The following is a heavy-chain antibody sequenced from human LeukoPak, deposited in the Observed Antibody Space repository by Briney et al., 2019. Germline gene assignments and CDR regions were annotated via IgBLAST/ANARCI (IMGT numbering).Heavy chain of an antibody. J-gene: IGHJ6*03. Sequence: GGSLRLSCAASGFTVSSNYMSWVRQAPGKGLEWVSVIYSGGSTYYADSVKGRFTISRDNAKNSLYLQMNSLRAEDTAVYYCARADSSIAARLSRSSIFNYYYYMDVWGKGTTVTVSS. CDR2: IYSGGST. V-gene: IGHV3-66*01. CDR1: GFTVSSNY. D-gene: IGHD6-6*01. CDR3: ARADSSIAARLSRSSIFNYYYYMDV.